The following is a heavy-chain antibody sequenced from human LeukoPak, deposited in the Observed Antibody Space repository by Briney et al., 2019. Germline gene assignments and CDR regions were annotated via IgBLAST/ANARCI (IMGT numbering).Heavy chain of an antibody. J-gene: IGHJ4*02. D-gene: IGHD6-19*01. V-gene: IGHV3-30*18. CDR2: ISYDGSNK. CDR3: AKEEDRAVVRMVSDY. CDR1: GFTFSSYG. Sequence: PGGSLRLSCAASGFTFSSYGMHWVRQAPGKGLEWVAVISYDGSNKYYADSVKGRFTISRDNSKNTLYLQMNSLRAEDTAVYYCAKEEDRAVVRMVSDYWGQGTLVTVSS.